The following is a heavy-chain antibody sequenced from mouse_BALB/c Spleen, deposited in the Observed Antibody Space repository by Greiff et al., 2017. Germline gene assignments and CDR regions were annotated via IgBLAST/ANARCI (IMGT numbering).Heavy chain of an antibody. D-gene: IGHD1-1*01. Sequence: VQLQQSGPELVKPGASVKISCKASGYAFSSSWLNWVKQRPGQGLEWIGRIYPGDGDTNYNGKFKGKATLTADKSSSTAYMQLSSLTSVDSAVYYCTRGYYGSSLDYWGQGTTLTVSS. CDR2: IYPGDGDT. J-gene: IGHJ2*01. CDR1: GYAFSSSW. CDR3: TRGYYGSSLDY. V-gene: IGHV1-82*01.